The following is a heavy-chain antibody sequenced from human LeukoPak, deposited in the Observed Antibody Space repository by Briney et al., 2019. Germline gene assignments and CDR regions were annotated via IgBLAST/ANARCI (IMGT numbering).Heavy chain of an antibody. CDR2: IYHSGST. CDR1: GGSISSGGYS. V-gene: IGHV4-30-2*05. CDR3: ARQPSGDRTVFDY. Sequence: PSETLSLTCAVSGGSISSGGYSWSWIRQPPGKGLEWIGYIYHSGSTYYNPSLKSRVTISVDTSKNQFSLKLSSVTAAGTAVYYCARQPSGDRTVFDYWGQGTLVTVSS. D-gene: IGHD3-10*01. J-gene: IGHJ4*02.